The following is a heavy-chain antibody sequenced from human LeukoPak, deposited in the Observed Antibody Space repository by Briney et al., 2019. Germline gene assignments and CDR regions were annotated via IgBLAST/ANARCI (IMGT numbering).Heavy chain of an antibody. CDR1: GGSLKSPY. J-gene: IGHJ6*03. CDR3: ARDSSPAALPYMDA. Sequence: PSETLSLTCLVSGGSLKSPYWTWIRQAPGKGLEWIGNIDDSGNTNYSLPLKSRATISLDTSKNQFSLRVTSVTAADRALYFCARDSSPAALPYMDAWGKGTTVTVSS. V-gene: IGHV4-59*11. CDR2: IDDSGNT. D-gene: IGHD2-2*01.